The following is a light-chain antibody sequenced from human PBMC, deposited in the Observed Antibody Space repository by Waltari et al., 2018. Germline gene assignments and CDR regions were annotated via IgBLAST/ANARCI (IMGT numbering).Light chain of an antibody. Sequence: DIQMTQSPSSLSASVGDRVTITCRASQSISSYLNWYQQKPGKAPKRLIYVASSLDSGVPSRFSCSGSGTDFTLTISSLQPEDFSTYYCQQSYSTPWTFGQVTKVEIK. CDR2: VAS. CDR3: QQSYSTPWT. V-gene: IGKV1-39*01. J-gene: IGKJ1*01. CDR1: QSISSY.